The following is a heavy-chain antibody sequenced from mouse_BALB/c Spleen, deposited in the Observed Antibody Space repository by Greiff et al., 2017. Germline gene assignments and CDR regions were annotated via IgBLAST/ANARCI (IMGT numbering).Heavy chain of an antibody. J-gene: IGHJ4*01. Sequence: EVQLQESGPGLVKPSQSLSLTCSVTGYSITSGYYWNWIRQFPGNKLEWMGYISYDGSNNYNPSLKNRISITRDTSKNQFFLKLNSVTTEDTATYYCARDRSYYRYDGYAMDYWGQGTSVTVSS. CDR3: ARDRSYYRYDGYAMDY. CDR2: ISYDGSN. CDR1: GYSITSGYY. V-gene: IGHV3-6*02. D-gene: IGHD2-14*01.